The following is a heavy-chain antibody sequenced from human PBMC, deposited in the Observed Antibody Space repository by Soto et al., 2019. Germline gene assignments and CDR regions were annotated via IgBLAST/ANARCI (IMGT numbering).Heavy chain of an antibody. Sequence: EVQLLESGGGLVQPGGSLRLSCAASGFTFSSYAMSWVRQAPGKGLEWVSAISGSGGSTYYADSVKGRFTISRDSPKNTVYLQMNSLRAEDTAVYYWARPLDYDYGDHYYYYYYMDVWGRVTTVTVAS. CDR1: GFTFSSYA. CDR2: ISGSGGST. D-gene: IGHD4-17*01. V-gene: IGHV3-23*01. CDR3: ARPLDYDYGDHYYYYYYMDV. J-gene: IGHJ6*03.